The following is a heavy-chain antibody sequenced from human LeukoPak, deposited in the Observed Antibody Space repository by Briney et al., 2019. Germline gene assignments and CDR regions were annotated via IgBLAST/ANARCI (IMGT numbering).Heavy chain of an antibody. CDR3: ARVFNIAAEDGYGMDV. J-gene: IGHJ6*02. V-gene: IGHV3-66*01. CDR2: IYSVGNT. D-gene: IGHD6-13*01. CDR1: GFTFSNAW. Sequence: GSLRLSCAASGFTFSNAWMSWVRQAPGKGLEWVSIIYSVGNTYYADSVKGRFTISRDNSKNTLYLQMNSLRVEDTAVYYCARVFNIAAEDGYGMDVWGQGTTVTVSS.